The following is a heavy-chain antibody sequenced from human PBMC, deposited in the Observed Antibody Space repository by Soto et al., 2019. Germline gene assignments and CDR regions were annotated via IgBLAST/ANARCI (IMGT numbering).Heavy chain of an antibody. V-gene: IGHV4-34*01. Sequence: SPTLSLTCAVYGGSFSGYYWSWIRQPPGKGLEWIGEINHSGSTNYNPSLKSRVTISVDTSKNQFSLKLSSVTAADTAVYYCARGVRCSGGSCYPWAPVDAFDIWGQGTMVTVSS. D-gene: IGHD2-15*01. CDR2: INHSGST. CDR1: GGSFSGYY. J-gene: IGHJ3*02. CDR3: ARGVRCSGGSCYPWAPVDAFDI.